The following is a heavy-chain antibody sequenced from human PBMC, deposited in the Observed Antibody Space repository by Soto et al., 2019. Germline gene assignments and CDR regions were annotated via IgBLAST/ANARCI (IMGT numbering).Heavy chain of an antibody. CDR1: GGSFSGYY. CDR2: INHSGST. Sequence: QVQLQQWGAGLLKPSETLSLTCAVYGGSFSGYYWSWIRQPPGKGLEWIGEINHSGSTNYNPSLKSRVTISVGTSKNQFSLKLSSVTAADTAVYYCARGGIAARPGDFDYWGQGTLVTVSS. CDR3: ARGGIAARPGDFDY. D-gene: IGHD6-6*01. V-gene: IGHV4-34*01. J-gene: IGHJ4*02.